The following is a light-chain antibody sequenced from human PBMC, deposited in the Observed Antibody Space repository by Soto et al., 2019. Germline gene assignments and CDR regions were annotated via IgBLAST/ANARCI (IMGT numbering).Light chain of an antibody. J-gene: IGKJ5*01. CDR2: GAS. Sequence: EIVMTQSPATLSVSPGERATLSCRASQTVSSNYLAWCQQRPGQAPRLLIYGASTRAAGIPDRFSGSGSGTDVTITITRLENEDAAVYVCQQYTGPTTTFGQGTRLEI. CDR1: QTVSSNY. V-gene: IGKV3-20*01. CDR3: QQYTGPTTT.